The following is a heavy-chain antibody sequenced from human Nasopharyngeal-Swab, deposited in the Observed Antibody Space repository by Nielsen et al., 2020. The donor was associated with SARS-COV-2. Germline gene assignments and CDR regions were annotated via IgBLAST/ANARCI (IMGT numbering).Heavy chain of an antibody. CDR1: GFTFSSYS. CDR2: ISSSSSYI. J-gene: IGHJ6*02. V-gene: IGHV3-21*01. CDR3: ARVSGTQSIYYYYGMDV. D-gene: IGHD1-1*01. Sequence: EGSLRLSCAASGFTFSSYSMNWVRQAPGKGLEWVSSISSSSSYIYYADSVKGRFTISRDNAKNSLYLQMNSLRAEDTAVYYCARVSGTQSIYYYYGMDVWGQGTTVTVSS.